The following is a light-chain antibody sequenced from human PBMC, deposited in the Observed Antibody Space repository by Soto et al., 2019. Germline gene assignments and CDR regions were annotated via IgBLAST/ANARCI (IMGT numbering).Light chain of an antibody. J-gene: IGLJ1*01. V-gene: IGLV2-11*01. CDR2: DVS. CDR1: SRDVGGPDY. Sequence: QSALTQPASVSGSLGQSITISCTGTSRDVGGPDYVSWYQQHPGTAPKLMIYDVSERPSGVPDRFSGSKSGNTASLTISGLQAEDEADYYCCSYAGTYTGVFGTGTKLTVL. CDR3: CSYAGTYTGV.